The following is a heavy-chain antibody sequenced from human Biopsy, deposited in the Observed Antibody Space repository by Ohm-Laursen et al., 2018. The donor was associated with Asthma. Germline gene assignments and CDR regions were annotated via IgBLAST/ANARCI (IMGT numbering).Heavy chain of an antibody. CDR1: GFTFSSYG. J-gene: IGHJ4*02. V-gene: IGHV3-30*18. D-gene: IGHD3-10*01. CDR3: AKDRVRINSAYYFDY. CDR2: ILSDGRDK. Sequence: SLRLSCAPSGFTFSSYGMHWVRQAPGKGLEWVAVILSDGRDKYYPDSEKGRFTISRDNSKNTLYLHMHSLRAEDTAVYFCAKDRVRINSAYYFDYWGQGTLVTVSS.